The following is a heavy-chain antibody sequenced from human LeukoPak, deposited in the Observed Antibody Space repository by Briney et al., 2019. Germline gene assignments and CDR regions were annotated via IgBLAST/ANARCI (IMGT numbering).Heavy chain of an antibody. CDR2: IFPDGQT. J-gene: IGHJ4*02. Sequence: SGESLRLPCALSGLTVNDNYMSWVRQAPGKGLEWVSLIFPDGQTYYADFVQGRFSISRDMSRNILFLDMSSLRAEDTAVFFCARANPVYGDFDYWGQGTLVTVSS. V-gene: IGHV3-53*01. CDR1: GLTVNDNY. D-gene: IGHD4-17*01. CDR3: ARANPVYGDFDY.